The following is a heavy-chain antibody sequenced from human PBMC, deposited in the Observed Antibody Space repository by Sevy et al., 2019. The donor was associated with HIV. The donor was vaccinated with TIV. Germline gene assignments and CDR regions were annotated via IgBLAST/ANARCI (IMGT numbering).Heavy chain of an antibody. Sequence: GGSLRLSCAASGFTFSVYSMNWVRQAPGKGLEWVAVIGCDGSNKYYSDSVKGRFTISRDNSKNTLFLQMDSLRAEDTAVDYCARDPRMYGDYLLAYFDSWGQGTLVTVSS. J-gene: IGHJ4*02. CDR3: ARDPRMYGDYLLAYFDS. D-gene: IGHD2-8*01. CDR2: IGCDGSNK. V-gene: IGHV3-33*08. CDR1: GFTFSVYS.